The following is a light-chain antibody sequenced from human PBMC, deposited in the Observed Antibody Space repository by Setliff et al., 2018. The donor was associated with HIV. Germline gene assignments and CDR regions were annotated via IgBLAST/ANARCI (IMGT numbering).Light chain of an antibody. V-gene: IGKV1-5*03. CDR1: QSISNW. CDR2: KAS. CDR3: QQYGSQSYT. J-gene: IGKJ2*01. Sequence: DIQMTQSPSTLSASVGDRVTITCRASQSISNWLAWFQQRPGKAPNLLIYKASNLESGVPSRFSGGGSGTEFTLTISSLQPDDFATYYCQQYGSQSYTFGQGTKVDIK.